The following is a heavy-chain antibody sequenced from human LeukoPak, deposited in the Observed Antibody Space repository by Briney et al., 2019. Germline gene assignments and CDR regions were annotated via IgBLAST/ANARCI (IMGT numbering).Heavy chain of an antibody. D-gene: IGHD6-19*01. Sequence: PSETLSLTCTVSGGSISSSSYYWGWIRQPPGKGLEWIGSIYYSGSTYYNPSLKSRVTISVDTSKNQFSLKLSSVTAADTAVYYCARDLRGAVAGRDYYYYYMDVWGKGTTVTVSS. J-gene: IGHJ6*03. CDR1: GGSISSSSYY. CDR2: IYYSGST. V-gene: IGHV4-39*07. CDR3: ARDLRGAVAGRDYYYYYMDV.